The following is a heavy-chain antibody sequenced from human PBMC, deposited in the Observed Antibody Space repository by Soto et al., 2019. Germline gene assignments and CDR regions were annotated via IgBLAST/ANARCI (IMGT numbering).Heavy chain of an antibody. V-gene: IGHV3-53*01. CDR2: IYSGGNT. CDR1: GFTVSNNY. CDR3: PANPGGGGY. J-gene: IGHJ4*02. Sequence: EVQLVESGGGLIQPGGSLRLSCAVSGFTVSNNYMSWVHQAPGKGLEGVSVIYSGGNTAYGDSVKGRFTISRDNSKNPPYPKMNTRRADDPAVYYWPANPGGGGYWGQGTLVTVSS. D-gene: IGHD6-25*01.